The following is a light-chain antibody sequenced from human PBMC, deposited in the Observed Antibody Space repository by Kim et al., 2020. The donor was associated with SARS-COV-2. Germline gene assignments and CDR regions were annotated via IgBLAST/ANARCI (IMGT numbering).Light chain of an antibody. J-gene: IGLJ1*01. Sequence: QSALTQPASVSGSPGQSITLSCTVTSSDVGGYSYVSWHQQRPGQVPKLIIYDVNERPSGASNRFSGSKSGNTASLTISGLQAEDEADYYCSSYTSSSTYVFGTGTKVTVL. CDR3: SSYTSSSTYV. CDR1: SSDVGGYSY. CDR2: DVN. V-gene: IGLV2-14*01.